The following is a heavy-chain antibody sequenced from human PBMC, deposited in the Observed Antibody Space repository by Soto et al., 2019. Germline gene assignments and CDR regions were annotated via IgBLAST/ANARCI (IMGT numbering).Heavy chain of an antibody. V-gene: IGHV3-21*01. CDR1: GFTFRSYS. J-gene: IGHJ6*02. CDR2: ISSSSSYI. Sequence: GGSLRLSCAASGFTFRSYSMNWVRQAPGKGLEWVSSISSSSSYIYYAASVKGRFNISRYNAKRSLYLQMNSLRAEDKFVYDDAVPPLANDILPGRIYGMADCGQGTKVTVPS. CDR3: AVPPLANDILPGRIYGMAD. D-gene: IGHD3-9*01.